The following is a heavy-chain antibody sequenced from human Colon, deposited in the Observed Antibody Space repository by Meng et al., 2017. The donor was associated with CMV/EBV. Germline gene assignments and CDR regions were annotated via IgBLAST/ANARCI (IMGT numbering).Heavy chain of an antibody. CDR3: ARDRGTAVGEDGMDV. D-gene: IGHD3-10*01. CDR1: GFTFNKYD. V-gene: IGHV3-11*04. J-gene: IGHJ6*02. Sequence: GESLKISCSVSGFTFNKYDMSWIRQAPGKGLEWVSYIDTSGYTVSYGDSVKGRFTISRDNAKNSLFLQMNSLRGDDTAVYYCARDRGTAVGEDGMDVWGQGTTVTVSS. CDR2: IDTSGYTV.